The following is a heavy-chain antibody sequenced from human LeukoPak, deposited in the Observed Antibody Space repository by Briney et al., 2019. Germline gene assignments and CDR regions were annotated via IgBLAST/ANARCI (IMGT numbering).Heavy chain of an antibody. CDR1: GYTFTSYY. J-gene: IGHJ5*02. CDR3: ARDQGRFDP. Sequence: EASVKVSCKASGYTFTSYYMHWGRQAPGQGLEWMGWIGAYNGNTNYAQKLQSRVTMTTDTSTSTAYMELRSLRSDDTAVYYCARDQGRFDPWGQGTLVTVSS. CDR2: IGAYNGNT. V-gene: IGHV1-18*04.